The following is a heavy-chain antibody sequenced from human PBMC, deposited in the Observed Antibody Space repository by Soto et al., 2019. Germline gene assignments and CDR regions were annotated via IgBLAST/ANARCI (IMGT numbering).Heavy chain of an antibody. V-gene: IGHV1-46*01. CDR3: ALKVVTYYDN. CDR1: GYSFTSTY. D-gene: IGHD2-21*02. CDR2: INPAGGTT. J-gene: IGHJ4*02. Sequence: QVQLVQSGAEVKKPGASVRISCRASGYSFTSTYVHWVRQAPGQGPEWMGIINPAGGTTYYAQKFQGILTIPSDTSTDTVFMDLNDLTSEDTAVYFCALKVVTYYDNWGQGTLLTVSS.